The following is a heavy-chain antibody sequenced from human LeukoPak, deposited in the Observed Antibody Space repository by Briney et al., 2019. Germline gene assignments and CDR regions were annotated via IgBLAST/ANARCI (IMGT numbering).Heavy chain of an antibody. CDR2: IYYSGST. CDR1: GGSISSYY. Sequence: AETLSLTCTVSGGSISSYYLSWIRQPPGKGLEWIGYIYYSGSTNYNPSLKSRVTISVDTSKNQFSLKLSSVTAADTAVYYCARRGGYSYGYYFDYWGQGTLVTVSS. D-gene: IGHD5-18*01. V-gene: IGHV4-59*08. J-gene: IGHJ4*02. CDR3: ARRGGYSYGYYFDY.